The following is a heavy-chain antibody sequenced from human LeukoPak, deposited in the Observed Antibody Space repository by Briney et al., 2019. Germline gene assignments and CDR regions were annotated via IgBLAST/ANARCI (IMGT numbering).Heavy chain of an antibody. CDR2: ISVYNGNT. D-gene: IGHD3-22*01. CDR3: ARDLVSFNYYDSSGYPQYFQH. CDR1: GYTFTSYG. V-gene: IGHV1-18*01. J-gene: IGHJ1*01. Sequence: GASVKVSCKASGYTFTSYGISWVRQAPGQGLEWMGWISVYNGNTNYAQKLQGRVTMTTDTSTSTAYMELRSLRSDDTAVYYCARDLVSFNYYDSSGYPQYFQHWGQGTLVTVSS.